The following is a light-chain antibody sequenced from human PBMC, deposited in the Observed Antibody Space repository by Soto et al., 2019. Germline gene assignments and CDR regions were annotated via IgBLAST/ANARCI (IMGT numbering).Light chain of an antibody. V-gene: IGKV1-9*01. CDR1: RGISSY. J-gene: IGKJ5*01. Sequence: KLTQSPASLSASVGDRVTITCQASRGISSYLAWYQQKPGKAPKLLVYSASTLQSGVPSRFSGSGSGPDFTLTISSLQPEDSATYFCQQLNSYPQTFGQGTRLEI. CDR3: QQLNSYPQT. CDR2: SAS.